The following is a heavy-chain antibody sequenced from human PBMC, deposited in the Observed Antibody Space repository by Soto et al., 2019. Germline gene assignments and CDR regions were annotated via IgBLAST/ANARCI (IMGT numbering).Heavy chain of an antibody. CDR1: GGSFSGYY. Sequence: QVQLQQWGAGLLKPSETLSLTCAVYGGSFSGYYWSWIRQPPGKGLEWIGEINHSGNTNYNPYLKSRLAISVDTSKNQLSLKLSSVTAAETAVYYCARGERNYYGSGSYYNILKWFDRWGQGTLVTVSS. CDR3: ARGERNYYGSGSYYNILKWFDR. J-gene: IGHJ5*02. CDR2: INHSGNT. V-gene: IGHV4-34*01. D-gene: IGHD3-10*01.